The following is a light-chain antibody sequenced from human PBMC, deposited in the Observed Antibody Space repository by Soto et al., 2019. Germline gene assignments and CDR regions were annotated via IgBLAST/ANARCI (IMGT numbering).Light chain of an antibody. CDR2: GAS. Sequence: EIVMTQSPATLSVSPGERATLSFWGSQSVSSSLAWYQQKPGQAPRLLIYGASTRAAGIPARFSGSRSGTEFTLTISSLQSEDFAVYYCQQYNNRPYTFGQWTKLEIK. J-gene: IGKJ2*01. V-gene: IGKV3-15*01. CDR3: QQYNNRPYT. CDR1: QSVSSS.